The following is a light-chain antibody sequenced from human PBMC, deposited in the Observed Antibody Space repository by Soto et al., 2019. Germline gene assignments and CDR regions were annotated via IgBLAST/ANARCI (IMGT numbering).Light chain of an antibody. CDR1: SSDIGGYNY. CDR2: EVS. J-gene: IGLJ1*01. Sequence: QSALTQPASVSGSPGQSITISCTGTSSDIGGYNYVSWYQQHPGEVPKLMIYEVSHRPSGVSNRFSGSKSGTRASLTISGLQAEDEADYYCSSYAGSSTLYVFGTGTKLTVL. CDR3: SSYAGSSTLYV. V-gene: IGLV2-14*01.